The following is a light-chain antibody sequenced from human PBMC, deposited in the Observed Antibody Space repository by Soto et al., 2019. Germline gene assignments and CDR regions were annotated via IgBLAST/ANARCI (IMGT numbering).Light chain of an antibody. V-gene: IGLV2-14*03. J-gene: IGLJ2*01. CDR1: SSDIGGYYY. CDR3: SSFTTTNTRV. Sequence: QSALTQPASVSGSPGQSITISCTGTSSDIGGYYYVSWYQQHPGKAPELMIYDVDKRPSGDSDRFSGSKSGNTASLTISGLHSEDEAYYYGSSFTTTNTRVFGGGTKVTVL. CDR2: DVD.